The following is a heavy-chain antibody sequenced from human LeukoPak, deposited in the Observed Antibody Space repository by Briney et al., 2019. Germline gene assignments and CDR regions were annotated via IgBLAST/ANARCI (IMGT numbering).Heavy chain of an antibody. CDR2: IYSADSA. CDR1: GFTVSSNY. V-gene: IGHV3-53*01. J-gene: IGHJ4*02. D-gene: IGHD3-10*01. CDR3: ARGRRPVDY. Sequence: PGGSLRLSCAPSGFTVSSNYTSWVRQAPGQGLEWVSVIYSADSASFAHSVKGRFTISRDISKHTHYLQMNSLRAGDTAMYYCARGRRPVDYWGQGTLVTVSS.